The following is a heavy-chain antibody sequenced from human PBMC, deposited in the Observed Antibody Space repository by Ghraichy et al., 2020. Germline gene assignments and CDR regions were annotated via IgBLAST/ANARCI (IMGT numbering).Heavy chain of an antibody. J-gene: IGHJ6*02. CDR2: IYYSGST. CDR1: GGSISSYY. CDR3: ARDLTMVRGVYYYGMDV. D-gene: IGHD3-10*01. V-gene: IGHV4-59*01. Sequence: SQTLSLTCTVSGGSISSYYWSWIRQPPGKGLEWIGYIYYSGSTNYNPSLKSRVTISVDTSKNQFSLKLSSVTAADTAVYYCARDLTMVRGVYYYGMDVWGQGTTVTVSS.